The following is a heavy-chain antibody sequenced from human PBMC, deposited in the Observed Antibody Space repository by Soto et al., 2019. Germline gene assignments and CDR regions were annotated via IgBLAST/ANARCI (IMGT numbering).Heavy chain of an antibody. CDR2: IIPIFGTA. CDR1: GGTFSSYA. V-gene: IGHV1-69*13. Sequence: SVKVSCKASGGTFSSYAISWVRQAPGQGLEWMGGIIPIFGTANYAQKFQGRVTITADESTSTAYMELSSLRSEDTAVYYCANRYCSGGSCYWFDPWGQGTLVTVSS. J-gene: IGHJ5*02. CDR3: ANRYCSGGSCYWFDP. D-gene: IGHD2-15*01.